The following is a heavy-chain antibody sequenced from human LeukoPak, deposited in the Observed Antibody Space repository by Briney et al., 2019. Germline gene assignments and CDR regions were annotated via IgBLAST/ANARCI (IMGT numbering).Heavy chain of an antibody. Sequence: SETLSLMCTVSGGSISSGTYYWSWIRQPAGKGLEWIGRFYTSGSTNYNPSLKSRVTISVDTSKNQFSLKLSSVTAADTAVYYCARGPYAWGYIDYWGQGTLVTVSS. CDR1: GGSISSGTYY. J-gene: IGHJ4*02. D-gene: IGHD7-27*01. CDR2: FYTSGST. V-gene: IGHV4-61*02. CDR3: ARGPYAWGYIDY.